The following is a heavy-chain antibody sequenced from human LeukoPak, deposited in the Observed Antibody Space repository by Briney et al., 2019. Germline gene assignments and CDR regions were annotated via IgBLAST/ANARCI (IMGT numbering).Heavy chain of an antibody. Sequence: SETLSLTCTVSGGSISSYYWSWIRQPAGKALQWIRRLYTTGSNTYNSSLKSRVTMSGDTSKNQFSLKLSSVSVADTAVYYCARVGIVGGFQYWGQGTLVIVSS. V-gene: IGHV4-4*07. J-gene: IGHJ1*01. CDR1: GGSISSYY. CDR2: LYTTGSN. CDR3: ARVGIVGGFQY. D-gene: IGHD1-26*01.